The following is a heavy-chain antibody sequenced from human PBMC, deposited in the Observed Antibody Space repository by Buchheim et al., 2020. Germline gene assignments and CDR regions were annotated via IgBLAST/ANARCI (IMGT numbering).Heavy chain of an antibody. J-gene: IGHJ6*02. V-gene: IGHV3-23*01. CDR1: GFTFSSYA. Sequence: EVQLLESGGGLVQPGGSLRLSCAASGFTFSSYAMSWVRQAPGKGLEWVSAISGSGGSTYYADSVKGRFTISRDNSKNTLYLQMNSLRAEDTAVYYCAKPIAVAGKPTKLYGMDVWGQGTT. D-gene: IGHD6-19*01. CDR3: AKPIAVAGKPTKLYGMDV. CDR2: ISGSGGST.